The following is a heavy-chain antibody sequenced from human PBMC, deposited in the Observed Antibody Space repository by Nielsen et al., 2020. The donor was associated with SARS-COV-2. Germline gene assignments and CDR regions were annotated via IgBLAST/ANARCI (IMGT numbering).Heavy chain of an antibody. CDR2: INPNSGGT. CDR1: GYTFTGYY. D-gene: IGHD5-18*01. Sequence: ASVKVSCKASGYTFTGYYMHWVRQAPGQGLEWMGWINPNSGGTNYAQKFQERVTITRDMSTSTAYMELSSLRSEDTAVYYCAADFGYSYGYYYYGMDVWGQGTTVTVSS. J-gene: IGHJ6*02. CDR3: AADFGYSYGYYYYGMDV. V-gene: IGHV1-2*02.